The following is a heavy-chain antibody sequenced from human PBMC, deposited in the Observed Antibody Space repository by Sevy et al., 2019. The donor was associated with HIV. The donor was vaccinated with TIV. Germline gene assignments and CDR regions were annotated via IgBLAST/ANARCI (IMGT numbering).Heavy chain of an antibody. CDR3: AREDGSRQYFQY. J-gene: IGHJ1*01. D-gene: IGHD6-13*01. V-gene: IGHV3-48*03. CDR1: GFTFSSYE. Sequence: GGSLRLSCVASGFTFSSYEMNWVRQAPGKGLEWVSHISNSGSIIYYEDSLKGRFTISRDNAKNSLYLQMNSLRAEDTAVYYGAREDGSRQYFQYWGQGTLVTVSS. CDR2: ISNSGSII.